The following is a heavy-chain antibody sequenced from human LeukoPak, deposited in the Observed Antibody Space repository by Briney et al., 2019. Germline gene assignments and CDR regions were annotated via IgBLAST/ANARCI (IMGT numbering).Heavy chain of an antibody. Sequence: ASVKVSCKASGYTFTGYYMHWVRQAPGQGLEWMGWINPNSGGTNYAQKLQGRVSMTTDTSTSTAYMDLRSLRSDDTAVYYCARDLRYSSGWSASGMDVWGKETTVTISS. CDR3: ARDLRYSSGWSASGMDV. D-gene: IGHD6-19*01. CDR1: GYTFTGYY. CDR2: INPNSGGT. V-gene: IGHV1-2*02. J-gene: IGHJ6*03.